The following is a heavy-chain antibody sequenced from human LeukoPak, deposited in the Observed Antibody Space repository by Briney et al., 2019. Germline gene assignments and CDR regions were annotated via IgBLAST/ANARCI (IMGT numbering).Heavy chain of an antibody. CDR2: ISYDGSNK. CDR1: GFTFDDYG. J-gene: IGHJ4*02. Sequence: GGSLRLSCAASGFTFDDYGMSWVRQAPGKGLEWVAVISYDGSNKYYADSVKGRFTISRDNSKNTLYLQMNSLRAEDTAVYYCAKLPQYGDPRGRGDYWGQGTLVTVSS. V-gene: IGHV3-30*18. D-gene: IGHD4-17*01. CDR3: AKLPQYGDPRGRGDY.